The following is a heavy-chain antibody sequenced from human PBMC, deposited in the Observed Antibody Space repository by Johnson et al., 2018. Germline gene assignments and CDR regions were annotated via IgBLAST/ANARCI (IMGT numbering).Heavy chain of an antibody. J-gene: IGHJ4*02. D-gene: IGHD2-15*01. CDR3: TRELGYCSGATYCRYFDY. Sequence: VQLVESVGGLVQPGGSLRLSCAASGFTFSDHYVDWVRQAPGKGLEWVGRSGNKAKSYTTEYAASVKGRFTISRDDSNNSLYLEMNSLKTEDTAVYYCTRELGYCSGATYCRYFDYWGQGTLVTVSS. CDR1: GFTFSDHY. CDR2: SGNKAKSYTT. V-gene: IGHV3-72*01.